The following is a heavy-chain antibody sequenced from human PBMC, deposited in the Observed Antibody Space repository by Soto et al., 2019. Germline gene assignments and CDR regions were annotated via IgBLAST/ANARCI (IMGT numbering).Heavy chain of an antibody. CDR2: MNPNSGNT. J-gene: IGHJ3*02. CDR1: GYTFSDYD. CDR3: ARDMPTPVLGHQAFDM. Sequence: ASVKVSCKASGYTFSDYDINWVRQATGQGLEWLGWMNPNSGNTGYVEKFQGRVTMTRNTSASTAYMEQSSRRSEHTAGYYCARDMPTPVLGHQAFDMWGQGPTVTVS. D-gene: IGHD2-8*02. V-gene: IGHV1-8*01.